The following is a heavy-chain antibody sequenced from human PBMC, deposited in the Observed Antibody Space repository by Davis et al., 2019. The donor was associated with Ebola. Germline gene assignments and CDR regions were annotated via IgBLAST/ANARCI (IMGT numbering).Heavy chain of an antibody. CDR2: IYHSGST. Sequence: SETLSLTCTVSGYSISSGYYWCCIRQPPGKGLEWIGSIYHSGSTYYNPSLKSRVTISVDTSKNQFSLKLSSVTAADTAVYYCARDLYGDLGYWYYYYGMDVWGQGTTVTVSS. J-gene: IGHJ6*02. D-gene: IGHD4-17*01. CDR3: ARDLYGDLGYWYYYYGMDV. CDR1: GYSISSGYY. V-gene: IGHV4-38-2*02.